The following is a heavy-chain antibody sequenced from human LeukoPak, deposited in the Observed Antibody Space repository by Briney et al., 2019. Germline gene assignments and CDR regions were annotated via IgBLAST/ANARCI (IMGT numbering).Heavy chain of an antibody. V-gene: IGHV3-30*04. CDR2: ISYDGSNK. CDR1: GFTFSSYA. CDR3: ARDMMTTVTTGDRGYFDY. Sequence: GGSLRLSCAASGFTFSSYAMHWVRQAPGKGPEWVAVISYDGSNKYYADSVKGRFTISRDNSKNTLYLQMNSLRAEDTAVYYCARDMMTTVTTGDRGYFDYWGQGTLVTVSS. D-gene: IGHD4-17*01. J-gene: IGHJ4*02.